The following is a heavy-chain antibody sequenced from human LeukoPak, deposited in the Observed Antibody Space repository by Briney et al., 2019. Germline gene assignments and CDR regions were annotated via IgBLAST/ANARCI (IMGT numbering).Heavy chain of an antibody. D-gene: IGHD3-22*01. J-gene: IGHJ4*02. CDR2: IYTNGIT. CDR3: AREAKSYDGDGYYLDY. CDR1: GASINNYY. V-gene: IGHV4-4*07. Sequence: SETLSLTCTVSGASINNYYWGWIRQSAGKRLEWIGRIYTNGITNYSPSLGGRLTMSVDTSKSQFYLRLSSVTAADTGVFYCAREAKSYDGDGYYLDYWGQGILVTVAS.